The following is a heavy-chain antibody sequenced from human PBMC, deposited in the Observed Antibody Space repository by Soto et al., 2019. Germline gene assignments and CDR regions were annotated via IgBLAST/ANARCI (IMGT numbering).Heavy chain of an antibody. CDR1: GFTSTIAR. D-gene: IGHD1-7*01. V-gene: IGHV3-15*07. Sequence: PGGPLRPSCPASGFTSTIARMKRVRPTPGKGLEWVGRIRSETDGGTTDSAAPVKGRFTISRDDSKNTLFLQMNSLTTEDTAVYYCLTTGTDYYYAMDVWGQGTTVTSP. CDR3: LTTGTDYYYAMDV. J-gene: IGHJ6*02. CDR2: IRSETDGGTT.